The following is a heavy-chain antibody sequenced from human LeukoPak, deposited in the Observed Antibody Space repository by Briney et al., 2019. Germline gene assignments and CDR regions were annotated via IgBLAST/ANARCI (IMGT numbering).Heavy chain of an antibody. CDR2: ISKTTTNI. Sequence: GGSLRLSCAASGFTFRSYNMNWVRQAPGKGLEWVSFISKTTTNIYFGDSVRGRFTISRDNAKNSIHLQMSSLRAEDSAVYYCVRGDGDLFDYWGQGTLVSVSS. J-gene: IGHJ4*02. CDR1: GFTFRSYN. V-gene: IGHV3-21*06. CDR3: VRGDGDLFDY. D-gene: IGHD4-17*01.